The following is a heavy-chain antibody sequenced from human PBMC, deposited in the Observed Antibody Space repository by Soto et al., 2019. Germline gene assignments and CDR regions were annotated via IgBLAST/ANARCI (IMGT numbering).Heavy chain of an antibody. D-gene: IGHD2-8*02. CDR1: GFTFSSYG. V-gene: IGHV3-23*01. J-gene: IGHJ4*02. CDR2: IRGSGDTT. Sequence: GGSLRLSCEASGFTFSSYGMFWVRLAPGKGLQWVAGIRGSGDTTDYADSVKGRFTISRDNSKNTLYLQMNSLRAEDTAMYYCAKSSPPDYAGGGVTMGPIDYWGQGTLVTVSS. CDR3: AKSSPPDYAGGGVTMGPIDY.